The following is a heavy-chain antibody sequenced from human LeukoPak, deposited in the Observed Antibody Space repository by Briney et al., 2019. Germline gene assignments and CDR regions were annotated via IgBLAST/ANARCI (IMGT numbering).Heavy chain of an antibody. CDR1: GYTFTSHD. V-gene: IGHV1-8*01. Sequence: ASVKVSCKASGYTFTSHDVNWLRQATGQGLEWLGWMNPNSGHTGFAQKFQGRVTMTRDTSISTAYMELSSLRSEDTAMYYCARDIAARPSVHYYWGQGTLVTVSS. CDR3: ARDIAARPSVHYY. CDR2: MNPNSGHT. J-gene: IGHJ4*02. D-gene: IGHD6-6*01.